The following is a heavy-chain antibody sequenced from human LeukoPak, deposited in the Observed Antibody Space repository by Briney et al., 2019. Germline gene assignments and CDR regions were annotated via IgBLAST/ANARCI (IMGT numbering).Heavy chain of an antibody. CDR2: MNPNSGST. D-gene: IGHD3-10*01. Sequence: ASVKVSCKASGYTFTSYDINWVRQATGQGLEWMGWMNPNSGSTGYAQKFQGRVTITRNTSISTAYMELSGLRSEDTAVYYCARDNPSSERHYYGSGSSNWFDPWGQGTLVTVSS. CDR1: GYTFTSYD. CDR3: ARDNPSSERHYYGSGSSNWFDP. V-gene: IGHV1-8*03. J-gene: IGHJ5*02.